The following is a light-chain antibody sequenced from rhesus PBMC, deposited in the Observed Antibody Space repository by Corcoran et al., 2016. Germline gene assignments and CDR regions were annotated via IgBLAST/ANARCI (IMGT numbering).Light chain of an antibody. CDR1: HGLLYSSNNNNY. CDR3: QQNYSTPLT. V-gene: IGKV4-1*01. CDR2: WAF. J-gene: IGKJ4*01. Sequence: DIVMTQSPDSLAVSLGERVTINCKSSHGLLYSSNNNNYFAWYQQKPGQDRKLPISWAFTRESGVPYRLSGIGSGRDVHRTFSGLQAEDVAVYYSQQNYSTPLTFGGGTKVEL.